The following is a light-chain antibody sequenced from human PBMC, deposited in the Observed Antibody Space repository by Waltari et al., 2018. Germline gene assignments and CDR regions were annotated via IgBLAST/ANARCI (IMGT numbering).Light chain of an antibody. V-gene: IGKV3-11*01. CDR1: QSVSSY. Sequence: EIVLTQSPATLSLSPGERATLSCRASQSVSSYLAWYQQQPGQAPSLLIYDASNRATGIPARFSGSGSGTDFTLTISSLEPEDFAVYYCQQRSNWPPYTFGQGTKLEIK. CDR3: QQRSNWPPYT. J-gene: IGKJ2*01. CDR2: DAS.